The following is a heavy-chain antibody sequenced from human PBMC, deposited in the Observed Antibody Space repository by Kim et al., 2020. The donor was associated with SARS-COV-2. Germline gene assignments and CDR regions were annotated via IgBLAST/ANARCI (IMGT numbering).Heavy chain of an antibody. CDR3: AKDGNYYDSSGYYDYYYYGMDV. J-gene: IGHJ6*02. Sequence: GGSLRLSCAASGFTFSSYAMSWVRQAPGKGLEWVSAISGSGGSTYYADSVKGRFTISRDNSKNTLYLQMNSLRAEDTAVYYCAKDGNYYDSSGYYDYYYYGMDVWGQGTTVTVSS. D-gene: IGHD3-22*01. CDR1: GFTFSSYA. CDR2: ISGSGGST. V-gene: IGHV3-23*01.